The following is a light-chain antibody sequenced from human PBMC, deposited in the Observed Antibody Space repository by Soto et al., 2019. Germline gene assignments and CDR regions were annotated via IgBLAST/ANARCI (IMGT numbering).Light chain of an antibody. CDR3: QQRTNGPVT. J-gene: IGKJ4*01. CDR2: DAS. V-gene: IGKV3-11*01. Sequence: EIVLTQSPATLSLSPGERATLSCRASQSVSSYLVWYQQKPGQAPRVLISDASNRATGIPARFSGSGSGTDLTLTISSLEPEDFAVYYCQQRTNGPVTFGGGTKVDTK. CDR1: QSVSSY.